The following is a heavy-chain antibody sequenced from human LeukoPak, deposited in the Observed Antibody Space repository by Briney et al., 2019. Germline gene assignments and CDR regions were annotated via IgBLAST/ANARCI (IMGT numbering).Heavy chain of an antibody. Sequence: GGSLRLSCAASGFTFSSYGMHWVRQAPGKGLEWVAVISYDGSNKYYADSVKGRFTISRDNSKNTLYLQMNSLRAEDTAVYYCAKEYRGSSSWYGVWDYWGQGTLVTVSS. CDR3: AKEYRGSSSWYGVWDY. J-gene: IGHJ4*02. V-gene: IGHV3-30*18. CDR1: GFTFSSYG. D-gene: IGHD6-13*01. CDR2: ISYDGSNK.